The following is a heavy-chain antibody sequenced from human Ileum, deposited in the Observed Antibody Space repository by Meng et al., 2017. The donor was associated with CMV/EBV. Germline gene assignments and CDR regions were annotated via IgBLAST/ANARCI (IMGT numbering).Heavy chain of an antibody. D-gene: IGHD1-26*01. CDR2: IGTNTGNP. CDR1: GYTFTSNN. J-gene: IGHJ4*02. Sequence: QVHLVQSGSELKKPGASGKVSCKTSGYTFTSNNIIWVRQAPGQGPEWMGWIGTNTGNPTYAQDFTGRFVFSLDTSVNTAYLQISSLKAEDTAVYYCARDGLSGRYFDYWGQGTLVTVSS. CDR3: ARDGLSGRYFDY. V-gene: IGHV7-4-1*02.